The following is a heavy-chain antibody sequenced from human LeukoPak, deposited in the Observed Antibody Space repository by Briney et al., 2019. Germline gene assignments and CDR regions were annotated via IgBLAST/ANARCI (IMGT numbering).Heavy chain of an antibody. Sequence: GGSLRLSYAASGFTVSSNYMSWVRQAPGKGLEWVSVIYSGGSTYYADSMKGRFTISRDNSKNTLYLQMNSLRAEDTAVYYCARGNSTVWYFDYWGQGTLVTVSS. J-gene: IGHJ4*02. D-gene: IGHD4-17*01. V-gene: IGHV3-66*01. CDR1: GFTVSSNY. CDR2: IYSGGST. CDR3: ARGNSTVWYFDY.